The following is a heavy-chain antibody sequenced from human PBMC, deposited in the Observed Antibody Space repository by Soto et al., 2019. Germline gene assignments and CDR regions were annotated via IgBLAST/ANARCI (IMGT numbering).Heavy chain of an antibody. V-gene: IGHV4-34*01. D-gene: IGHD6-13*01. J-gene: IGHJ6*02. CDR3: ARMSLYSRSWYYYYYGMDV. CDR2: INHSGST. Sequence: SDTLSLTCAVYGGSFSGYYWSWIRQPPGKGLEWIGEINHSGSTNYNPSLKSRVTISVDTSKDQFSLKLSSVTAADTAVYYCARMSLYSRSWYYYYYGMDVWGQGTTVTVSS. CDR1: GGSFSGYY.